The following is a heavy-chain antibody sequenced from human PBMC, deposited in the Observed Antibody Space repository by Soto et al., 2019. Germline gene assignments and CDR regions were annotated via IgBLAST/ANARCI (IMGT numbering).Heavy chain of an antibody. J-gene: IGHJ4*02. V-gene: IGHV1-24*01. CDR2: FDPEDGET. CDR1: GYTLTELS. D-gene: IGHD6-13*01. CDR3: ARLWGGGKQLVKVASDY. Sequence: ASVKVSCKVSGYTLTELSMHWVRQAPGKGLEWMGGFDPEDGETIYAQKFQGRVTMTEDTSTDTAYMELSSLRSEDTAVYYCARLWGGGKQLVKVASDYWGQGTLVTVSS.